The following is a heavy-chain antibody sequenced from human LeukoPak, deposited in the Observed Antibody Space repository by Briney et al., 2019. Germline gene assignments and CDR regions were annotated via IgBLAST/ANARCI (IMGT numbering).Heavy chain of an antibody. V-gene: IGHV1-2*02. J-gene: IGHJ4*02. D-gene: IGHD3-22*01. CDR3: ARGPQITMIPRIEGGNDY. CDR2: INPNSGGT. Sequence: ASVKVSRKASGYTFTGYYMHWVRQAPGQGLEWMGWINPNSGGTNYAQKFQGRVTMTRDTSISTAYMELSRLRSDDTAVYYCARGPQITMIPRIEGGNDYWGQRTLVTVSS. CDR1: GYTFTGYY.